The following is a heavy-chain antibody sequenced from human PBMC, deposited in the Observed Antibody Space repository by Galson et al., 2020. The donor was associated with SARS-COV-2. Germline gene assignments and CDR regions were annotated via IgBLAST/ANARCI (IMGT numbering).Heavy chain of an antibody. J-gene: IGHJ6*02. CDR1: GFTFSSYW. V-gene: IGHV3-7*01. Sequence: TGGSLRLSCAASGFTFSSYWMTWVRQAPGKGLEWVANIKQDGSEKDYVDSVKGRFTISRDNAKNSLYLQINSLTVEDTAVYYCARCSSSWAFWGYYDMDVWGPGTTVTVSS. D-gene: IGHD6-13*01. CDR3: ARCSSSWAFWGYYDMDV. CDR2: IKQDGSEK.